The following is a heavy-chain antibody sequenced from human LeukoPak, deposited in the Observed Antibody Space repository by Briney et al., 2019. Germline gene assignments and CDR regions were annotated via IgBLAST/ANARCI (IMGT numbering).Heavy chain of an antibody. CDR2: IIPIFGTA. J-gene: IGHJ4*02. Sequence: ASVKVSCKASGGTFSSYAISWVRQAPGQGLEWMGGIIPIFGTANYAQKFQGRVTITADESTSTAYMELSSLGSEDTAVYYCARDPGIAAAGTRDFSFDYWGQGTLVTVSS. CDR1: GGTFSSYA. CDR3: ARDPGIAAAGTRDFSFDY. D-gene: IGHD6-13*01. V-gene: IGHV1-69*01.